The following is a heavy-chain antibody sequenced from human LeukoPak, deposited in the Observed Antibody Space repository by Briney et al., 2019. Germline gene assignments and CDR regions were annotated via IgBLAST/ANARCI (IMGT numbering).Heavy chain of an antibody. CDR1: GFTFSSYG. D-gene: IGHD6-19*01. V-gene: IGHV3-30*18. Sequence: GGSLRLSCAASGFTFSSYGMHWVRQAPGKGLEWVAVISYDGSNKYYADSVKGRFTISRDNSKNTLYLQMNSLRAEDTAVYYCAKGRGIAVAVIDYWGQGTLVTVSS. J-gene: IGHJ4*02. CDR3: AKGRGIAVAVIDY. CDR2: ISYDGSNK.